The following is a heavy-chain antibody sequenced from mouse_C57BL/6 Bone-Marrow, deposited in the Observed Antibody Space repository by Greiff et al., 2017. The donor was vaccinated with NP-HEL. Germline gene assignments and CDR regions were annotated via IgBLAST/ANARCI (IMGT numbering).Heavy chain of an antibody. D-gene: IGHD1-1*01. V-gene: IGHV1-42*01. CDR3: ASGITTVVARYFDV. CDR1: GYSFTGYY. CDR2: INPSTGGT. Sequence: VQLQQSGPELVKPGASVKISCKASGYSFTGYYMNWVKQSPEKSLEWIGEINPSTGGTTYNQKFKAKATLTVDKSSSTAYMQLKSLTSEDSAVYYGASGITTVVARYFDVWGTGTTVTVSS. J-gene: IGHJ1*03.